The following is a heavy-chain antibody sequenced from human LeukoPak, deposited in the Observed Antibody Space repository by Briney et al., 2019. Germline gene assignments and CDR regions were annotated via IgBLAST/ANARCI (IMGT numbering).Heavy chain of an antibody. CDR3: TRHLSTFSSSWYYWFDP. V-gene: IGHV3-73*01. J-gene: IGHJ5*02. D-gene: IGHD6-13*01. CDR2: IKTKANSYAT. Sequence: PGGSLRLSCAASGFTFSGSAMHWVRQGSGKGLEWVGHIKTKANSYATAYAASVKGRFTISRDDSKNTTYLQMNSLKTEDTAMYYCTRHLSTFSSSWYYWFDPWGQGTLVTVSS. CDR1: GFTFSGSA.